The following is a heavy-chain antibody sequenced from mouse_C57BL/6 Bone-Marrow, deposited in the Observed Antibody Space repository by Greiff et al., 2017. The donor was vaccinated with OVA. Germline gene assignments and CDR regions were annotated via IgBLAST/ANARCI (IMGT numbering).Heavy chain of an antibody. CDR3: ARRGDLLWLRRDY. D-gene: IGHD2-2*01. CDR1: GYTFTSYW. Sequence: QVQLQQPGAELVKPGASVKLSCKASGYTFTSYWMHWVKQRPGQGLEWIGMIHPNSGSTNYNEKFKSKATLTVDKSSSTAYMQLSSLTSEDSAVYYCARRGDLLWLRRDYWGQGTTLTVSS. J-gene: IGHJ2*01. V-gene: IGHV1-64*01. CDR2: IHPNSGST.